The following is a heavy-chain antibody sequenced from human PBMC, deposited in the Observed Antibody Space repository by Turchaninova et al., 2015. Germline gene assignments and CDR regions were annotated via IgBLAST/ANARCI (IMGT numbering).Heavy chain of an antibody. Sequence: QITLKESGPTLVNPTQTLTLTFTFPGFHRSPSGVGAGWIRHPPGKSLEWLALIYWDDDKRYSPSLKTRLTVTKDTSKNQVVLKMTNMDPVDTATYFCAHSKIVPSAPLDSWGQGTLVTVSS. CDR1: GFHRSPSGVG. V-gene: IGHV2-5*02. J-gene: IGHJ4*02. D-gene: IGHD2-21*01. CDR3: AHSKIVPSAPLDS. CDR2: IYWDDDK.